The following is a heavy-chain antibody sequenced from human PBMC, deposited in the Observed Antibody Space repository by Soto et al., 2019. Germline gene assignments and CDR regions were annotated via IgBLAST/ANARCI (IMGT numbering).Heavy chain of an antibody. CDR2: ISYDGSNK. D-gene: IGHD5-18*01. J-gene: IGHJ2*01. Sequence: QVQLVESGGGVVQPGRSLRLSCAASGFTFSSYAMHWVRQAPGKGLEWVAVISYDGSNKYYADSVKGRFNISRENSKNTLYLQMNSLRAEDTAVYYCARDPLWGTAMVLWYFDLWGRGTLVTVSS. CDR3: ARDPLWGTAMVLWYFDL. CDR1: GFTFSSYA. V-gene: IGHV3-30-3*01.